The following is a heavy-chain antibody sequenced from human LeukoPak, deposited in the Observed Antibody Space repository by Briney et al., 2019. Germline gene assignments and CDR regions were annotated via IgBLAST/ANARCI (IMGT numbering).Heavy chain of an antibody. CDR3: ARLRFFTPTGI. CDR2: ISSSGTTI. D-gene: IGHD3-3*01. CDR1: GFTFSSYE. Sequence: TGGSLRLSCGASGFTFSSYEMNWVRQAPGKGLEWVSYISSSGTTIYYADSVKGRFTISRDNAKNSLYLQMNSLRAEDTAVYYCARLRFFTPTGIWGQGTMVTVSS. V-gene: IGHV3-48*03. J-gene: IGHJ3*02.